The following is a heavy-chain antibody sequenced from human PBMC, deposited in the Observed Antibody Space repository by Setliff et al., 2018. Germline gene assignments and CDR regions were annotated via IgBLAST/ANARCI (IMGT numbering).Heavy chain of an antibody. CDR2: INPIFGTA. CDR1: GGTFSTFG. J-gene: IGHJ5*02. CDR3: VRDLRGPYYYDIGGWFDP. D-gene: IGHD3-22*01. Sequence: GASVKVSCKTSGGTFSTFGIHWVRQAPGQGLVWMGGINPIFGTAHYAQKFQGRVTITADESTGTAYMELSSLRSEDTAVYYCVRDLRGPYYYDIGGWFDPWGQGTLVTV. V-gene: IGHV1-69*13.